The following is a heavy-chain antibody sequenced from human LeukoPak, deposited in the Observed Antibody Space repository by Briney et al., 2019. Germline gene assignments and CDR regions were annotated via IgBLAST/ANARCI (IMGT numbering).Heavy chain of an antibody. Sequence: SETLSLTCAVYGGSFSGYYWSWIRQPPGKGLEWIGEINHSGSTNYNPSLKSRVTISVDTSKNQFSLKLSSVTAADTAVYYCARGRRVVVPAAIVSQYASRWGNWFDPWGQGTLVTVSS. CDR1: GGSFSGYY. CDR2: INHSGST. D-gene: IGHD2-2*02. CDR3: ARGRRVVVPAAIVSQYASRWGNWFDP. J-gene: IGHJ5*02. V-gene: IGHV4-34*01.